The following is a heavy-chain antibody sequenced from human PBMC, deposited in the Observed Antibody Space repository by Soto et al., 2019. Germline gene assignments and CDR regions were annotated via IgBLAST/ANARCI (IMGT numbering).Heavy chain of an antibody. V-gene: IGHV3-23*01. CDR2: ISGSGGST. Sequence: GGSLRLSCAASGFTFSSYAMSWVRQAPGKGLEWVSAISGSGGSTYYADSVKGRFTISRDNSKNTLYLQMNSLRAEDTAVYYCAKEARYYDILTGPFDYWGQGTLVTVSS. D-gene: IGHD3-9*01. CDR3: AKEARYYDILTGPFDY. CDR1: GFTFSSYA. J-gene: IGHJ4*02.